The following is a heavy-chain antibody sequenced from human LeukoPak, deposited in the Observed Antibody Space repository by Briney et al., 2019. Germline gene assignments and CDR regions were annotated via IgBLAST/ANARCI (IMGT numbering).Heavy chain of an antibody. D-gene: IGHD3-22*01. V-gene: IGHV4-34*01. CDR1: GGSFSGYY. Sequence: SETLSLTCAVYGGSFSGYYWTWIRQTPEKGLEWIGEMNPRGSTNYNPSLKSRVTISVDTSKNQFSLKLSSVTAADTAVYYCARGGYYYDSSGYYYAPRYYYYMDVWGKGTTVTVSS. CDR2: MNPRGST. J-gene: IGHJ6*03. CDR3: ARGGYYYDSSGYYYAPRYYYYMDV.